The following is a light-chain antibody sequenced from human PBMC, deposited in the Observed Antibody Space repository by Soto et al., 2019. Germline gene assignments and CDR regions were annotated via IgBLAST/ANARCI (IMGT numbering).Light chain of an antibody. CDR2: AAS. CDR1: QGVGSTY. Sequence: EIVLTQSPDTLSLSPGERATLSCRASQGVGSTYLAWYQQKPGQATMLLIYAASSRATGIPDRFSGSGSWKDFTSPISSLEPEDVAVYYCQQYGSATRTFGVGTKVQIK. J-gene: IGKJ4*01. V-gene: IGKV3-20*01. CDR3: QQYGSATRT.